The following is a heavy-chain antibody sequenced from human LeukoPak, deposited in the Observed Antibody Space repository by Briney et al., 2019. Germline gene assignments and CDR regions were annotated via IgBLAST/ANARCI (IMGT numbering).Heavy chain of an antibody. CDR2: FDPEDGET. CDR3: VGSTSWSVDY. D-gene: IGHD2-2*01. CDR1: GYTLTELS. V-gene: IGHV1-24*01. Sequence: ASVKVSCKVSGYTLTELSMHWVRQAPGKGLEWMGGFDPEDGETIYAQKFQGRVTMTEDTPTDTAYMELSSLRSEDTAVYYCVGSTSWSVDYWGQGTLVTVSS. J-gene: IGHJ4*02.